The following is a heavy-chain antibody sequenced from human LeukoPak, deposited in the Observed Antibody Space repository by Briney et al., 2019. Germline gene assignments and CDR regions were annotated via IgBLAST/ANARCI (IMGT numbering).Heavy chain of an antibody. CDR2: IYLDGST. Sequence: GGSLRLSCVVSGLTVSSNYMNWVRQAPGKGLEWVSVIYLDGSTYYADSVKGRSAISRDTSKNTLHLQMDSLRAEDTAVYYCARDSDHVGVLGAFDIWGQGTVVTVSS. CDR3: ARDSDHVGVLGAFDI. CDR1: GLTVSSNY. V-gene: IGHV3-66*01. J-gene: IGHJ3*02. D-gene: IGHD1-26*01.